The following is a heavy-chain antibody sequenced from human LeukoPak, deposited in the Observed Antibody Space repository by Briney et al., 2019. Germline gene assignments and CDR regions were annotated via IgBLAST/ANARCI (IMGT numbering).Heavy chain of an antibody. J-gene: IGHJ3*02. CDR3: ARSVGSGDHHDAFDI. V-gene: IGHV1-18*01. Sequence: ASVKVSCKASGYTFTSYGISWVRQAPGQGLEWMGWISAYNGNTNYAQKLQGRVTMTTDTSTSTAYMELRSLRSDDTAVYYCARSVGSGDHHDAFDIWGQGTMVTVSP. D-gene: IGHD2-21*01. CDR2: ISAYNGNT. CDR1: GYTFTSYG.